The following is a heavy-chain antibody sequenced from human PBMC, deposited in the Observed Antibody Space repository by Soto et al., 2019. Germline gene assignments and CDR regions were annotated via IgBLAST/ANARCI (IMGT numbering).Heavy chain of an antibody. CDR2: ISGSGGST. V-gene: IGHV3-23*01. Sequence: PGGSHRLSCTASGFPCISYAMSWVRQAPGKGLEWVSAISGSGGSTYYADSVKGRFTISRDNSKNTLYLQMNSLRAEDTAVYYCAKNPSMAPSNFDYWGQGTLVTVSS. CDR3: AKNPSMAPSNFDY. J-gene: IGHJ4*02. D-gene: IGHD2-2*01. CDR1: GFPCISYA.